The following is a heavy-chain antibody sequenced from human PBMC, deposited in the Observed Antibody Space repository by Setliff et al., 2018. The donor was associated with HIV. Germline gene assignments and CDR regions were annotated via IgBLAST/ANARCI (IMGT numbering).Heavy chain of an antibody. CDR3: ARGSRQLTIFGVVFKTNYYFMDV. V-gene: IGHV4-39*07. D-gene: IGHD3-3*01. CDR1: GGSISSSSYY. CDR2: INHSADT. J-gene: IGHJ6*03. Sequence: PSETLSLTCTVSGGSISSSSYYWGWIRQPPGKGLEWIGEINHSADTNYNPSLKSRVTISVDTSKNQFSLTLNSVTAPDTAVYYCARGSRQLTIFGVVFKTNYYFMDVWGKGTAVTVSS.